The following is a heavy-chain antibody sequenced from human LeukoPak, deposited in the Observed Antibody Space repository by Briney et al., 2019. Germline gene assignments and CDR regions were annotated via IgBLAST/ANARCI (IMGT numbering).Heavy chain of an antibody. Sequence: GGSLRLSCTTSEFTLSYFWMSWVRQAPGKGLEWVPVLSSDGRNRYYAESLKGRITISRDNSKNTLYLQMNSLRDEDTAVYYCARDAGGYSYDRFDYWGQGTLVTVSS. J-gene: IGHJ4*02. V-gene: IGHV3-30*19. D-gene: IGHD5-18*01. CDR2: LSSDGRNR. CDR3: ARDAGGYSYDRFDY. CDR1: EFTLSYFW.